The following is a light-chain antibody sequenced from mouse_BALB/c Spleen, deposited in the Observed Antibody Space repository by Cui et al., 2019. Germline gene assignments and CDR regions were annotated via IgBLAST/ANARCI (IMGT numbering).Light chain of an antibody. CDR1: SSVSY. CDR2: STS. CDR3: HQWSSYPWT. J-gene: IGKJ1*01. Sequence: QIVLTQSPATMSASLGEEISLTCSASSSVSYMHWYQQKSGTSPKLLIYSTSYLASGVPSRFSGSGSGTFYSLTISSVEAEDAADYYCHQWSSYPWTFGGGTKLEIK. V-gene: IGKV4-80*01.